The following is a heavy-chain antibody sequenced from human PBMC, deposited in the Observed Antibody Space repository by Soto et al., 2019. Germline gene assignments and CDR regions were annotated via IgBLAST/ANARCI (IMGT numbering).Heavy chain of an antibody. J-gene: IGHJ5*02. D-gene: IGHD1-20*01. V-gene: IGHV3-74*01. Sequence: PGGSLRLSCAASGFTFSSYWMHWVRQAPGKGLVWVSRINSDGSSTSYADSVKGRFTISRDNAKNTLYLQMNSLRAEDTAVYYCASLGHNWNDNWFDPWGQGTLVTVLL. CDR2: INSDGSST. CDR1: GFTFSSYW. CDR3: ASLGHNWNDNWFDP.